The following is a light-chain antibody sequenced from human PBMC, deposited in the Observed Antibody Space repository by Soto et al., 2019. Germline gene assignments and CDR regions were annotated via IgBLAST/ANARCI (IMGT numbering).Light chain of an antibody. CDR1: GSDVGGYNY. J-gene: IGLJ2*01. CDR3: SSYTSASTPLV. CDR2: DVS. Sequence: QSALTQPASVSGSPGQSITISCTGTGSDVGGYNYVSWYQQHPGKAPQVMIYDVSNRPSGVSNRFSGSKSGNTASLTISGLQAEDEADYYCSSYTSASTPLVFGGGTK. V-gene: IGLV2-14*01.